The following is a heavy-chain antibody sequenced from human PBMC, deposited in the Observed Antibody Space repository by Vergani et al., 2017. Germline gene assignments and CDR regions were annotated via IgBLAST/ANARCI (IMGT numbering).Heavy chain of an antibody. CDR3: ATGRREYCSSTSCSDMDV. CDR1: GYTLTELS. J-gene: IGHJ6*02. Sequence: QVQLVQSGAEVKKPGASVQVSCKVSGYTLTELSMHWVRQAPGKGLEWMGGFDPEDGETIYAQKFQGRVTMTEDTSTDTAYMELSSLRSEDTAVYYCATGRREYCSSTSCSDMDVWGQGTTVTVSS. V-gene: IGHV1-24*01. CDR2: FDPEDGET. D-gene: IGHD2-2*01.